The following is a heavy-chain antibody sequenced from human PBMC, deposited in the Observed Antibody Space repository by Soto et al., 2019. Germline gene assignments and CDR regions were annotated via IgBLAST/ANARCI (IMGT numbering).Heavy chain of an antibody. CDR1: GFTFTSYA. CDR3: ARDFTGWPPYGVDS. Sequence: QVHLVQSGTEVKMSGASVRVSCKTSGFTFTSYAFTWVRQAPGQGREWMGWISAYNGATNYAKNFQGRVTMTTDSSTSTTYMELGSLTSYDTAVYFCARDFTGWPPYGVDSWGQGTLVTVSA. D-gene: IGHD3-10*01. V-gene: IGHV1-18*01. J-gene: IGHJ4*02. CDR2: ISAYNGAT.